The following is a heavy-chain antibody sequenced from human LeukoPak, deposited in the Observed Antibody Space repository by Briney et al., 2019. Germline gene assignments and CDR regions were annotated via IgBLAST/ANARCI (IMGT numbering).Heavy chain of an antibody. CDR3: ARVHWGNYYLNAFDI. CDR2: IKSDGSST. D-gene: IGHD3-10*01. Sequence: GGSLRLSCAASGFTFSTYWMHWVRQAPGKGLVWVSRIKSDGSSTAYADSVKGRFTTSRDNAKNTLYLQMNSLRVEDTAVYYCARVHWGNYYLNAFDIWGQGTMVTVSS. V-gene: IGHV3-74*01. J-gene: IGHJ3*02. CDR1: GFTFSTYW.